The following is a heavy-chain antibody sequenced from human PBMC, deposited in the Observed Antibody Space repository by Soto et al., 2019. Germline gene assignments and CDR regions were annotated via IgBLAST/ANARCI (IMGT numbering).Heavy chain of an antibody. D-gene: IGHD3-10*01. J-gene: IGHJ4*02. V-gene: IGHV1-69*02. CDR2: IIPILGIA. Sequence: QVQLVQSGAEVKKPGSSVKVSCKASGGTFSSYTISWVRQAPGQGLEWMGRIIPILGIANYAHKFQGRVTITADKSPSTAYMELSSLRSEDTAVYYCARQFGGYSDYWGQGTLVTVSS. CDR1: GGTFSSYT. CDR3: ARQFGGYSDY.